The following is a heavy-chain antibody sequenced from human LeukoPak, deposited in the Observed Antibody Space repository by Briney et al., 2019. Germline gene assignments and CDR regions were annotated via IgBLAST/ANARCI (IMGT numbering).Heavy chain of an antibody. V-gene: IGHV3-7*03. CDR2: IKQDESEK. J-gene: IGHJ4*02. CDR3: ASRHFEY. Sequence: PGGSLRLSCAASGFTFSNYAMHWVRQAPGKGLEWVANIKQDESEKYYVDSVKGRFTISRDNAKNSLYLQMNSLRVEDTAVYYCASRHFEYWGQGTLVTVSS. CDR1: GFTFSNYA.